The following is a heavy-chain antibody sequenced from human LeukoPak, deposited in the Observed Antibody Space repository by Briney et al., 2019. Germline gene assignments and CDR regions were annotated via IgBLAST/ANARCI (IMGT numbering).Heavy chain of an antibody. J-gene: IGHJ4*02. D-gene: IGHD3-10*01. V-gene: IGHV3-30*18. Sequence: PGGSLRLSCAVSGFSFSSYGMHWVRQAPGKGLEWVAVISCDGSNKHYADSVKGRFTISRDNSENTLYLQMNSLRAEDAAVYYCAKGGADGSGSYYNPHFDYWGQGTLVTVSS. CDR3: AKGGADGSGSYYNPHFDY. CDR2: ISCDGSNK. CDR1: GFSFSSYG.